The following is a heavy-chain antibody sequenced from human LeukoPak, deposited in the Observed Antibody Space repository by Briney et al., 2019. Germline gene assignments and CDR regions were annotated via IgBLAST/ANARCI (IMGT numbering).Heavy chain of an antibody. J-gene: IGHJ4*02. V-gene: IGHV3-30*01. D-gene: IGHD6-19*01. CDR1: GFTFSSYA. CDR3: ARDGPGYSSGWYYFDY. CDR2: ISYDGSNK. Sequence: GGSLRLSCAASGFTFSSYAMHWVRQAPGKGLEWVAVISYDGSNKYYADSVKGRFTISRDNSKNTLYLQMNSLRAEDTAVYYCARDGPGYSSGWYYFDYWGQGALVTVSS.